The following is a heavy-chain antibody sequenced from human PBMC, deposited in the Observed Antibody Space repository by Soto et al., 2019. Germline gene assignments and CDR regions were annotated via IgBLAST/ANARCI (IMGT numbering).Heavy chain of an antibody. CDR1: GFIFSDYY. J-gene: IGHJ4*02. V-gene: IGHV3-11*01. CDR2: ISRGGNTI. D-gene: IGHD3-16*01. Sequence: PGGSLRLSCAASGFIFSDYYMSWIRQAPGKGLEWVSYISRGGNTIFYADSVKGRFTISRDNAKNSLYLQMNSLRAEDTAVYYCVRILGVSNYDFDYWGQGTLVTVSS. CDR3: VRILGVSNYDFDY.